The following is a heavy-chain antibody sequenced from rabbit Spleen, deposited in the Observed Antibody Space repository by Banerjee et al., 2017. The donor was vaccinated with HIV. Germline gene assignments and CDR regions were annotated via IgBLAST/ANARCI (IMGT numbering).Heavy chain of an antibody. Sequence: QSLEESGGDLVKPGASLTLTCTASGFSFSYSYYMCWVRQAPGKGLEWIACIAGGSSGYTYYASWAKGRFTISTTSSTTVTLQMTSLTAADTATYFCARDLVAVIGWNFNLWGPGTLVTVS. CDR2: IAGGSSGYT. CDR3: ARDLVAVIGWNFNL. V-gene: IGHV1S40*01. CDR1: GFSFSYSYY. J-gene: IGHJ4*01. D-gene: IGHD1-1*01.